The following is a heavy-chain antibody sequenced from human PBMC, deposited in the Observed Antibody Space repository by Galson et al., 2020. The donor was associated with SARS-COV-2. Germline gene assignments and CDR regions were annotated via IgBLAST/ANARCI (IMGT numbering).Heavy chain of an antibody. CDR3: ARIRTNVVGTTYWYFDL. V-gene: IGHV2-70*17. CDR2: IDWDDDK. D-gene: IGHD1-1*01. J-gene: IGHJ2*01. Sequence: ESGPTHVHLTQSFTLTFPFSGLPLATSGPYVTCISQSQVSALEWLARIDWDDDKFYSTSLKTRLTISKATAEHQVVLTMTDMDPVDTATYYCARIRTNVVGTTYWYFDLWGRGTLVTVSS. CDR1: GLPLATSGPY.